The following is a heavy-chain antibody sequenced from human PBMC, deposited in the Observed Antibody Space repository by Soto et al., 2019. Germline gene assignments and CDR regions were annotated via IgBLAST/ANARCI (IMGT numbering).Heavy chain of an antibody. D-gene: IGHD3-16*01. V-gene: IGHV4-59*08. CDR2: IYYSGST. CDR1: GGSISSYY. CDR3: ARRWGWYFDY. J-gene: IGHJ4*02. Sequence: QVQLQESGPGLVKPSETLSLTCTVSGGSISSYYWCWIRQPPGKGLEWIGYIYYSGSTNYNPSLKSRVTISVDTSTNEFSLKLSSVTAADTAVYYCARRWGWYFDYWGQGTLVTVSS.